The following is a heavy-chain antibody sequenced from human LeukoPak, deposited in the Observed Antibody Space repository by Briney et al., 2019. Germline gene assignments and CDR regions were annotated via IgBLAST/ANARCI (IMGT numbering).Heavy chain of an antibody. CDR2: IYPGDSDT. CDR3: ETYKNAGYCSGGSCYSPFPFDY. V-gene: IGHV5-51*01. Sequence: GESLKISCKGSGYSFTSYWIGWVRQMPGKGLEWMGIIYPGDSDTRYSPSFQGQVTISADKSINTAYLQWSSLKASDTAMYYCETYKNAGYCSGGSCYSPFPFDYWGQGTLVTVSS. J-gene: IGHJ4*02. D-gene: IGHD2-15*01. CDR1: GYSFTSYW.